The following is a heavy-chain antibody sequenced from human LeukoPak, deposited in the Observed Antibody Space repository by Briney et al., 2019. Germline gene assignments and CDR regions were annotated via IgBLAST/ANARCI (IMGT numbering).Heavy chain of an antibody. CDR2: IYHSGST. D-gene: IGHD4-17*01. CDR1: GGSISSYH. CDR3: SRHSVDYGDSIAGGNYYYGMDV. J-gene: IGHJ6*04. Sequence: SETLSLTCTVSGGSISSYHWSWIRQPPGKGLEWIGYIYHSGSTYYNPSLKSRVTISVDRSKNQFSLKLSSVTAADTAVYYCSRHSVDYGDSIAGGNYYYGMDVWGKGTTVTVSS. V-gene: IGHV4-59*08.